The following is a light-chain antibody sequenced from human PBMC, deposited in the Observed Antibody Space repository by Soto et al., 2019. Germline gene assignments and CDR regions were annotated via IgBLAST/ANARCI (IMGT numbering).Light chain of an antibody. V-gene: IGLV2-14*01. J-gene: IGLJ3*02. CDR2: EVS. CDR3: SSYRGSNTWV. Sequence: QSALTQPASVSGSPGQSITISCTGTSSDVGGYTYVSWYQQHPGKAPKLMIYEVSNRPSGVSNRFSGSKSGNTASLTISGLQAEDEADYYCSSYRGSNTWVFGGGTKLTVL. CDR1: SSDVGGYTY.